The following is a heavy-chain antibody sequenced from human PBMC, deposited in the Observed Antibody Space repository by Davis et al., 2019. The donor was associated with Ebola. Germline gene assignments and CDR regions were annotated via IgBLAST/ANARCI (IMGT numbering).Heavy chain of an antibody. CDR2: IHYSGST. J-gene: IGHJ2*01. CDR3: ARRRGTYPDWYLDL. V-gene: IGHV4-59*08. CDR1: GGSISSYY. Sequence: MPSETLSLTCTVSGGSISSYYWTWIRQPPGKGLEYIGYIHYSGSTNYNPSLKSRVTISVDTSKNQFSLKLSSVTAADTAVYYCARRRGTYPDWYLDLWGRGTLVIVSS.